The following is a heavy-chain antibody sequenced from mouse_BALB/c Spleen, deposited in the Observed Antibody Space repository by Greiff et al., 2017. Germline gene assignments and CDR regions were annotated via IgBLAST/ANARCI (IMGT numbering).Heavy chain of an antibody. Sequence: QVQLQQSGPGLVQPSQSLSITCTVSGFSLTSYGVHWVRQSPGKGLEWLGVLWSGGSTDYNAAFISRLSISKDNSKSQVFFKMNSLQANDTAIYYCARSHSSRFAYWGQGTLVTVSA. CDR2: LWSGGST. CDR1: GFSLTSYG. CDR3: ARSHSSRFAY. V-gene: IGHV2-2*02. J-gene: IGHJ3*01. D-gene: IGHD1-1*01.